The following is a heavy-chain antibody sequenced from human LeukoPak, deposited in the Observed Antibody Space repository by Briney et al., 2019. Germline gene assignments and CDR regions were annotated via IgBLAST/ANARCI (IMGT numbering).Heavy chain of an antibody. V-gene: IGHV3-7*01. CDR1: GFTFSSYW. CDR2: IKQDGSEK. CDR3: ARRGAVQVGASGGVYYYYYMDV. D-gene: IGHD1-26*01. J-gene: IGHJ6*03. Sequence: GSLRLSCAASGFTFSSYWMSWVRQAPGKGLEWVANIKQDGSEKYYVDSVKGRFTISRDNAKNSLYLQMNSLRAEDTAVYYCARRGAVQVGASGGVYYYYYMDVWGKGTTVTVSS.